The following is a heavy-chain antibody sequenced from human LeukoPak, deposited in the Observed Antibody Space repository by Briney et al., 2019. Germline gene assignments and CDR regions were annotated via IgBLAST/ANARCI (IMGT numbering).Heavy chain of an antibody. CDR3: ATETNGRHYDY. CDR1: GLTFSTSG. Sequence: GGSLRLSCTASGLTFSTSGFNWVRHAPGKGLEWVASIGPTGSDRYHADSIKGRFTISRDNANNFLYLQMNSLRAEDTAVYYCATETNGRHYDYWGQGTLLTVSS. D-gene: IGHD1-14*01. J-gene: IGHJ4*02. V-gene: IGHV3-21*06. CDR2: IGPTGSDR.